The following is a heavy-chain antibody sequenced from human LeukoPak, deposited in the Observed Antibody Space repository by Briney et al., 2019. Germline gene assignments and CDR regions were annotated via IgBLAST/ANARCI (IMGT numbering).Heavy chain of an antibody. CDR2: INPSGGST. V-gene: IGHV1-46*01. CDR3: ARDSVIEMATMGDY. J-gene: IGHJ4*02. Sequence: ASVNVSCQASGYTFTSYYMHWVRQAPGHGLEWMGIINPSGGSTSYAQKFQGRVTMTRDTSTSTVYMELSSLRSEDTAVYYCARDSVIEMATMGDYWGQGTLVTVSS. CDR1: GYTFTSYY. D-gene: IGHD5-24*01.